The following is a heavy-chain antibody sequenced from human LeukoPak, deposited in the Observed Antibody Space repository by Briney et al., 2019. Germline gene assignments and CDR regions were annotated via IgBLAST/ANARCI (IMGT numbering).Heavy chain of an antibody. CDR3: ARVTENSGYDNTPASGWFDP. V-gene: IGHV1-18*01. Sequence: ASVKVSCKASGYTFTSYGISWVRQAPGQGLEWMGWISAYNGNTNYVQKLQGRVTMTTDTSTSTAYMELRSLRSDDTAVYYCARVTENSGYDNTPASGWFDPWGQGTLVTVSS. CDR1: GYTFTSYG. CDR2: ISAYNGNT. J-gene: IGHJ5*02. D-gene: IGHD5-12*01.